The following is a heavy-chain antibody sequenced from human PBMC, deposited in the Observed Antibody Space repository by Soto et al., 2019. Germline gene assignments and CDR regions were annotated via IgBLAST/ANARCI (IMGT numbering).Heavy chain of an antibody. Sequence: QVQLMQSGAEVKPPGALVKVSCKASGYTFTTFGISWVRQAPGQGLEWMGWTSTNNGDTYYAPRFQGRVTVTKDTSTRTAYMELRSLGSDDTAVYYCGREYCRGGRCYSPDYWGQGTLVTVSS. CDR2: TSTNNGDT. V-gene: IGHV1-18*01. J-gene: IGHJ4*02. CDR1: GYTFTTFG. D-gene: IGHD2-15*01. CDR3: GREYCRGGRCYSPDY.